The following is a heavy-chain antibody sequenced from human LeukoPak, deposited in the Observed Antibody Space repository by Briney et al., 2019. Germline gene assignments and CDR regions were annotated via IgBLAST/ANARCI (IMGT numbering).Heavy chain of an antibody. CDR2: IFHSGST. Sequence: SETLSLTCNVSGYSISSGYYWGWIRQPPGKGLEWIGSIFHSGSTYFNPSLKSRVTISVDTSKNQFSLKLSSVTAADTAVYYCARSRSGGGDYWGQGTLVTVSS. J-gene: IGHJ4*02. D-gene: IGHD6-6*01. CDR3: ARSRSGGGDY. V-gene: IGHV4-38-2*02. CDR1: GYSISSGYY.